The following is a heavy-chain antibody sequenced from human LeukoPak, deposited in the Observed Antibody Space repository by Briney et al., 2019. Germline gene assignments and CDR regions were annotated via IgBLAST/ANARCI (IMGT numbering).Heavy chain of an antibody. J-gene: IGHJ4*02. V-gene: IGHV4-34*01. CDR3: ARFRSSSWYPYFDY. CDR2: INHSGST. Sequence: PSETLSLTCAVYGGSFSGYYWSWIRQPPGKGLEWIGEINHSGSTNYNPSLKSRVTISVGTSKNQFSLKLSSVTAADTAVYYCARFRSSSWYPYFDYWGQGTLVTVSS. D-gene: IGHD6-13*01. CDR1: GGSFSGYY.